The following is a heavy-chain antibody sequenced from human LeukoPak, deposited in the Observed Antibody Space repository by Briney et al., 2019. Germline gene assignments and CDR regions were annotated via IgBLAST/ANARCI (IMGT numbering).Heavy chain of an antibody. CDR3: AKGGTYGGGADY. V-gene: IGHV4-59*01. D-gene: IGHD1-26*01. CDR2: VYYSGST. CDR1: GGSISTYY. Sequence: SETLSLTCTVSGGSISTYYWSWIRQPPGKGLEWIGYVYYSGSTNYSPSLKSRVTISVDTSKNQFSLRLSSVTAADTAVYYCAKGGTYGGGADYWGQGTLVTVSS. J-gene: IGHJ4*02.